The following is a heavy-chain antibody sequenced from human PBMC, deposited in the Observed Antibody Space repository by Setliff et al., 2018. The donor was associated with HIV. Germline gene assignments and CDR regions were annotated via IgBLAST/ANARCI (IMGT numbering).Heavy chain of an antibody. Sequence: SETLSLTCAVYGGSFSCYYWSWIRQPPGKGLEWIGEIKHSGSTNYNPSLKSRVTISVDTSKNQFSLKLSSVTAADTAVYYCATQGVTVAENYYYYGMDVWGQGTTVTVSS. CDR3: ATQGVTVAENYYYYGMDV. CDR1: GGSFSCYY. V-gene: IGHV4-34*01. CDR2: IKHSGST. D-gene: IGHD6-19*01. J-gene: IGHJ6*02.